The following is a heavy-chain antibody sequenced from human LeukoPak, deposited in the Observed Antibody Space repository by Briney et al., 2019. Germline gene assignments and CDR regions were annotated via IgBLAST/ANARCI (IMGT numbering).Heavy chain of an antibody. V-gene: IGHV4-61*02. D-gene: IGHD3-3*01. CDR2: IYTSGST. J-gene: IGHJ4*02. Sequence: SETLSLNCTVSGGSISSGSYYWSWIRQPAGKGLEWIGRIYTSGSTNYNPSLKSRVTISVDTSKNQFSLKLSSVTAADTAVYYCAREEEWLPPDSWGQGTLVTVSS. CDR3: AREEEWLPPDS. CDR1: GGSISSGSYY.